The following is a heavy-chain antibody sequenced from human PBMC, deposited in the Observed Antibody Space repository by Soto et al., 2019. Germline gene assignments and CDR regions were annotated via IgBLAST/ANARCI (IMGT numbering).Heavy chain of an antibody. CDR3: ARDHYYDSSGYYKTYFDY. Sequence: AASVKVSCKASGCTFSSYAISWVRQAPGQGLEWMGGIIPIFGTANYAQKFQGRVTITADESTSTAYMELSSLRSEETAVYYCARDHYYDSSGYYKTYFDYWGQGTLFTV. CDR1: GCTFSSYA. J-gene: IGHJ4*02. CDR2: IIPIFGTA. V-gene: IGHV1-69*13. D-gene: IGHD3-22*01.